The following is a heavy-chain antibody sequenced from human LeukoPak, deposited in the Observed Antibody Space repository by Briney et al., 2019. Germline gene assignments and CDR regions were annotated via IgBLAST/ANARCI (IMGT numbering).Heavy chain of an antibody. CDR1: WVTLSSNY. Sequence: PGGSLRLSCAASWVTLSSNYMSWVRQAPGEGLEWVSGIYSGGNTYYADSVKGRFTISRDNSKNTLSLQMNSLRAEDTAVYYCARVHVRGVSLPECFRHWGQGTLVTVSS. CDR3: ARVHVRGVSLPECFRH. CDR2: IYSGGNT. D-gene: IGHD3-10*02. J-gene: IGHJ1*01. V-gene: IGHV3-53*01.